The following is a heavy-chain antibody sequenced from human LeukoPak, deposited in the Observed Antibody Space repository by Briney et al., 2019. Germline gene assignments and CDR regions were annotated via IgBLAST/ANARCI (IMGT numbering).Heavy chain of an antibody. CDR2: NSAYNGNT. Sequence: ASVKVSCEASGYTFTSYGISWVRQAPGQGLEWMGWNSAYNGNTNYAQKLQGRVTMTTDTSTSTAYMELRSLRSDDTAVYYCARGSGDDILTGYYPLDYWGQGTLVTVSS. D-gene: IGHD3-9*01. V-gene: IGHV1-18*01. CDR1: GYTFTSYG. J-gene: IGHJ4*02. CDR3: ARGSGDDILTGYYPLDY.